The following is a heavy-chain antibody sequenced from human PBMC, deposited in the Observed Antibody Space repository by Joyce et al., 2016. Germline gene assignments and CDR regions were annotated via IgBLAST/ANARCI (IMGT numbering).Heavy chain of an antibody. Sequence: QVQLQESGPGLVKPSQTLSLTCSVSGDSISSGGYYWSWIRQHPGKGLEWFGYIFNSGNTSDKPSLKGRVTKSVDTSKNQFSLQLSSVTAADTAVYYCASRGFTLGYCSNGGCYDYWGQGSLVTVSS. D-gene: IGHD2-15*01. J-gene: IGHJ4*02. CDR3: ASRGFTLGYCSNGGCYDY. CDR2: IFNSGNT. CDR1: GDSISSGGYY. V-gene: IGHV4-31*03.